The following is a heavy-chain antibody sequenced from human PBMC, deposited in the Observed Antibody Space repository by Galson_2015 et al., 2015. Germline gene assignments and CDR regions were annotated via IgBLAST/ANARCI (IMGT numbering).Heavy chain of an antibody. CDR1: GYTFTGYY. D-gene: IGHD3-22*01. Sequence: SVKVSCKASGYTFTGYYMHWVRQAPGQGLEWMGWINPNSGGTNYAQKFQGWITMTRDTSISTAYMELSRLRSDDTAVYYCARDRTYFYDSSGYSYYYGMDVWGQGTTVTVSS. CDR2: INPNSGGT. J-gene: IGHJ6*02. CDR3: ARDRTYFYDSSGYSYYYGMDV. V-gene: IGHV1-2*04.